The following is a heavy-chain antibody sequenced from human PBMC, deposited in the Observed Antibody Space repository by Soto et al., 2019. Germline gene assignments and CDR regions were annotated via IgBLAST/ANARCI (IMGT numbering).Heavy chain of an antibody. V-gene: IGHV4-30-4*01. Sequence: SETLSLTCTVSGGSINSGDYYWTWFRQPPGKGLEWIGNIFHSGSTYYTPSLQSRVTISLDTSKNHFSLKLSSVTPADTAVYYCARDRYYGLGTYYNLYTCMDVWCPGTSVTLSS. J-gene: IGHJ6*02. CDR3: ARDRYYGLGTYYNLYTCMDV. D-gene: IGHD3-10*01. CDR1: GGSINSGDYY. CDR2: IFHSGST.